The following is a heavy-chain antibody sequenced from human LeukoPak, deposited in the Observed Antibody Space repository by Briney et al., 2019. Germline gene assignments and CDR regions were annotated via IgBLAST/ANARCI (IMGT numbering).Heavy chain of an antibody. CDR1: GYTFTGYY. V-gene: IGHV1-2*06. D-gene: IGHD3-22*01. Sequence: GASVKVSCKASGYTFTGYYMHWVRQAPGQGLEWMGRINPNSGGTNYAQKFQGRVTMTRDTSISTAYMELSRLRSDDTAVYYCAREMNHDYYDSSGYPGWFDPWGQGTLVTVSS. CDR3: AREMNHDYYDSSGYPGWFDP. J-gene: IGHJ5*02. CDR2: INPNSGGT.